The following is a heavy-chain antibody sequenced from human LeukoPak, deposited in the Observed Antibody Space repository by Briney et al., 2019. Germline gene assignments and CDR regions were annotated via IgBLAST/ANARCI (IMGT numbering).Heavy chain of an antibody. CDR3: ARGGYYYDSSGYFTPFDY. CDR1: GGSISSYY. D-gene: IGHD3-22*01. V-gene: IGHV4-59*01. Sequence: PSETLFLTCTVSGGSISSYYWSWIRQPPGKGLEWIGYIYYSGSTNYNPSLKSRVTISVDTSKNQFSLKLSSVTAADTAVYYCARGGYYYDSSGYFTPFDYWGQGTLVTVSS. J-gene: IGHJ4*02. CDR2: IYYSGST.